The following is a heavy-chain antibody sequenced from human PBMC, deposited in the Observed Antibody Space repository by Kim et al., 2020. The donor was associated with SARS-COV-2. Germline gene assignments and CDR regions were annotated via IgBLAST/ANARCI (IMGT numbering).Heavy chain of an antibody. CDR1: GFTFSSYG. Sequence: SLRLSCEASGFTFSSYGMHWVRQAPGKGLEWVAVISYDGSNKYYADSVKGRFTISRDNSKNTLYLQMNSLRAEDTAVYYCAKDAGGVVVVTHTDYCGQGTLVTVSS. J-gene: IGHJ4*02. V-gene: IGHV3-30*18. CDR3: AKDAGGVVVVTHTDY. D-gene: IGHD2-21*02. CDR2: ISYDGSNK.